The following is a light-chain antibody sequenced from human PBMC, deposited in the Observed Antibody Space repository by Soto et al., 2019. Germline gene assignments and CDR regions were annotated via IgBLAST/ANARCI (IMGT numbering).Light chain of an antibody. V-gene: IGLV3-21*02. Sequence: SYDLTQPPSVSVAPGQTARITCGGNRIGTESVHWYQQKPGQAPVLVVYDDSDRPSGIPERFSGSNSGNTATLTLSRVEAGDEADYYCQVWDTTINHVLFGGGTKLTVL. CDR1: RIGTES. CDR2: DDS. J-gene: IGLJ2*01. CDR3: QVWDTTINHVL.